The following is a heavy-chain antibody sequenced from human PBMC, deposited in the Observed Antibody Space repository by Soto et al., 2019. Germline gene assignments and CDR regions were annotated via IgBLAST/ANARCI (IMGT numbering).Heavy chain of an antibody. D-gene: IGHD1-26*01. Sequence: KTSETLSLTCTVSGGSVSSGSYYWSWIRQPPGKGLECIGFIYYSGTTNYDPSLKSRVTISVDTSKNQFSLNLRSVTAADTAMYYCARFFYSGNWAWDYWGQGTPVTVSS. CDR1: GGSVSSGSYY. J-gene: IGHJ4*02. V-gene: IGHV4-61*01. CDR2: IYYSGTT. CDR3: ARFFYSGNWAWDY.